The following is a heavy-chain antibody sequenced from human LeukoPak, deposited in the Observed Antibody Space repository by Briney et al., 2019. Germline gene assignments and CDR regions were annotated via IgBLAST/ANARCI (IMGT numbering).Heavy chain of an antibody. D-gene: IGHD1-1*01. Sequence: ASVKVSCKVSGYTLTELSMHWVRQAPGRGLEWMGGFDPEDGETIYAQKFQGRVTMTEDTSTDTAYMELSSLRSEDTAVYYCATDAPSNYYFDYWGQGTLVTVSS. CDR3: ATDAPSNYYFDY. CDR2: FDPEDGET. J-gene: IGHJ4*02. CDR1: GYTLTELS. V-gene: IGHV1-24*01.